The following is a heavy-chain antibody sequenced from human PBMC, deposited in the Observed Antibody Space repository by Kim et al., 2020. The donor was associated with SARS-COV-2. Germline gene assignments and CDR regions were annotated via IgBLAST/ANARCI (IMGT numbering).Heavy chain of an antibody. D-gene: IGHD2-15*01. J-gene: IGHJ4*02. CDR3: ATILRGPPYWYYFDY. V-gene: IGHV1-24*01. Sequence: QKFQGRVTMTEDTSTDTAYMELSSLRSEDTAVYYFATILRGPPYWYYFDYWGQGTLVTVSS.